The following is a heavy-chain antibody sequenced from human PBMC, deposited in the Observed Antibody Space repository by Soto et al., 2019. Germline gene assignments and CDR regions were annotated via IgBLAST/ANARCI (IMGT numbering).Heavy chain of an antibody. CDR3: ASGYYYDSSGYYSHYYGMDV. Sequence: SVKVSCKASGGTFSSYAISWVRQAPGQGLEWMGGIIPIFGTANYAQKFQGRVTITADESTSTAYMELSSLRSEDTAVYYCASGYYYDSSGYYSHYYGMDVWGQGTTVTVSS. V-gene: IGHV1-69*13. CDR1: GGTFSSYA. CDR2: IIPIFGTA. D-gene: IGHD3-22*01. J-gene: IGHJ6*02.